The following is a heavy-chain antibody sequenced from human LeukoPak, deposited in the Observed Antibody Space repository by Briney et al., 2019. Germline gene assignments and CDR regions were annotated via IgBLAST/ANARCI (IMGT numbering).Heavy chain of an antibody. Sequence: SETLSLTCTVSGGSISSYYWSWIRQPPGKGLEWIGYIYYSGSTNYNPSLKSRVTISVDTSKNQFSLKLSSVTAADTAVYYCARDARGSSYMDVWGQGTTVTVSS. J-gene: IGHJ6*02. D-gene: IGHD3-10*01. CDR3: ARDARGSSYMDV. CDR1: GGSISSYY. V-gene: IGHV4-59*01. CDR2: IYYSGST.